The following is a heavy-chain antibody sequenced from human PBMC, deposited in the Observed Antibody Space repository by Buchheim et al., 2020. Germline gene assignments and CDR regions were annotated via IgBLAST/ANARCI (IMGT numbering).Heavy chain of an antibody. D-gene: IGHD2-8*01. Sequence: EVQLVQSGAEVKKPGESLRISCKGSGYSFTSYWISWVRQMPGKGLEWMGRIDPSDSYTNYSPSFQGHVTISADKSISTAYPQWSSLKASDTAMYYCARGGGICTNGVCYEYNWFDPLGQGTL. CDR3: ARGGGICTNGVCYEYNWFDP. CDR1: GYSFTSYW. V-gene: IGHV5-10-1*03. J-gene: IGHJ5*02. CDR2: IDPSDSYT.